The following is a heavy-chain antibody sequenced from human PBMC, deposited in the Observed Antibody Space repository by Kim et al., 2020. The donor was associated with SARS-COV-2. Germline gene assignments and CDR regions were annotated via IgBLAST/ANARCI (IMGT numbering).Heavy chain of an antibody. J-gene: IGHJ3*01. CDR1: GGSFSDYY. V-gene: IGHV4-34*01. CDR2: INHSGTT. CDR3: ASLHQLRAAAAAFDF. Sequence: SETLSLTCAVYGGSFSDYYWSWIRQPPGKGLEWFGEINHSGTTKYNPSLKSRVTISIDTSKNQFSLKLSSVTAADTPVYWCASLHQLRAAAAAFDFWGQG. D-gene: IGHD2-2*01.